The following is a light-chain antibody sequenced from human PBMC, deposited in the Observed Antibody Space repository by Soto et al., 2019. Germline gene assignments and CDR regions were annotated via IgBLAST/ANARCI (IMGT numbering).Light chain of an antibody. CDR1: QSLTSDY. J-gene: IGKJ2*01. V-gene: IGKV3-20*01. CDR2: GAS. Sequence: EIVLTQSPGTLSLSPGESATLSCRASQSLTSDYLAWYQQKPGQAPRLLIYGASSRAAGIPDRFSGSGSGNHFSLTSTRLEPEHIAVYYCQQYQTSPSSYTFGQGTKLEI. CDR3: QQYQTSPSSYT.